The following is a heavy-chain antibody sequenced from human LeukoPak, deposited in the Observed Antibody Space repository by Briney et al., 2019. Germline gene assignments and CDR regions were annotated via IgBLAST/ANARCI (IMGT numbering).Heavy chain of an antibody. CDR3: AELGITMIGGV. J-gene: IGHJ6*04. CDR1: GFTFSSYE. V-gene: IGHV3-48*03. D-gene: IGHD3-10*02. CDR2: ISSSGSTI. Sequence: GGSLRLSCAASGFTFSSYEMNWVHQAPGKGLEWVSYISSSGSTIYYADSVKGRFTVSRDNAKNSLYLQMNSLRAEDTAVYYCAELGITMIGGVWGKGTTVTISS.